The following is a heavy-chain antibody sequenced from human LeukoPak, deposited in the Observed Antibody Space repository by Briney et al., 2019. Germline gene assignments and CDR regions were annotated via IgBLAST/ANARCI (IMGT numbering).Heavy chain of an antibody. V-gene: IGHV4-38-2*02. D-gene: IGHD4-17*01. CDR3: AGISTGSCFRH. CDR1: GYSISNDYY. J-gene: IGHJ1*01. CDR2: ISHSGST. Sequence: PSETLSLTCSVSGYSISNDYYGGWIRQSPEKGLEWLGSISHSGSTYYNPSLRSRVTISRDMPKNQFSLELNSVTAADTAVYYCAGISTGSCFRHWGQGTLVTVSS.